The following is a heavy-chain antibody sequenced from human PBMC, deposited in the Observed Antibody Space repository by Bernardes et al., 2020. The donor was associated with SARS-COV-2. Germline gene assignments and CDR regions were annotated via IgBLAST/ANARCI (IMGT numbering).Heavy chain of an antibody. J-gene: IGHJ4*02. D-gene: IGHD7-27*01. CDR1: GLVFGSYA. V-gene: IGHV3-23*01. Sequence: GSLRLSCSVSGLVFGSYAMIWVRQAPGKGLEWVTAISDGGGSTYYADSVKGRFAISRDDSKATLYLQLNSLRDEDTAVYFCVLGSGRYYLDSWGQGTLVTVSS. CDR2: ISDGGGST. CDR3: VLGSGRYYLDS.